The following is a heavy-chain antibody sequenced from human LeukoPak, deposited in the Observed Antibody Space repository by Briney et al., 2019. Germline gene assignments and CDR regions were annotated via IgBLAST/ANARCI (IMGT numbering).Heavy chain of an antibody. J-gene: IGHJ4*02. Sequence: GGSLRLSCVGSGFTFSRYWLNWVRQAPGKGLEWVANMNQDGSEIYYLDSVKGRFTISRDNAKNSVYLQMNSLRAEDTAVYYCARDLEWFGESTGGYFDYWGQGTLVTVSS. V-gene: IGHV3-7*01. CDR3: ARDLEWFGESTGGYFDY. CDR1: GFTFSRYW. D-gene: IGHD3-10*01. CDR2: MNQDGSEI.